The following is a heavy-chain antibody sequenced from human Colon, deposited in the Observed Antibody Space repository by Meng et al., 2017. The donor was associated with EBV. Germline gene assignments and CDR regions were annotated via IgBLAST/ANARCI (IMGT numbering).Heavy chain of an antibody. Sequence: QLQQCAPVLLKPLVALSRPCAVYGGSFSGYYWSWIRQPPEKGLEWIGEINHSGGTNYNPSLKSRVTISVDTSKKQFSLKLSSVTAADTAVYYCARGPGGSYYLYYFDYWGQGTLVTVSS. CDR2: INHSGGT. D-gene: IGHD1-26*01. CDR3: ARGPGGSYYLYYFDY. J-gene: IGHJ4*02. V-gene: IGHV4-34*01. CDR1: GGSFSGYY.